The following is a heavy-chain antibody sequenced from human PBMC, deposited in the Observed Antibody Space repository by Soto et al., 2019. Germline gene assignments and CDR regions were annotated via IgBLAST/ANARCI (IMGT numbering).Heavy chain of an antibody. V-gene: IGHV2-26*01. CDR3: ARINCISTTCYGDFHYYYGMDV. J-gene: IGHJ6*02. CDR1: GFSLSNARMG. D-gene: IGHD2-2*01. Sequence: QVTLKESGPVLVKPTETLTLTCTVSGFSLSNARMGVSWIRQPPGKALEWLAHIFSNDEKSYSTSLKSRLTISQDTSKSQVVLTMTNMDPVDTATYYCARINCISTTCYGDFHYYYGMDVWGRGTTVTVSS. CDR2: IFSNDEK.